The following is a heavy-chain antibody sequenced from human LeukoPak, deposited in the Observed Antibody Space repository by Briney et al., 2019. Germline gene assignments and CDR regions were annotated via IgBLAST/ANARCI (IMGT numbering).Heavy chain of an antibody. Sequence: GGSLRLSCAASGFTVTSNFMSWVREAPGRGLEWLSVIYSSGITYNADSVKGRFTISRDDSKNTLYFQMNSLRVEDTPVYYCATRRDTSGYLDYWGQGTLVTVSS. D-gene: IGHD3-22*01. J-gene: IGHJ4*02. V-gene: IGHV3-66*02. CDR2: IYSSGIT. CDR3: ATRRDTSGYLDY. CDR1: GFTVTSNF.